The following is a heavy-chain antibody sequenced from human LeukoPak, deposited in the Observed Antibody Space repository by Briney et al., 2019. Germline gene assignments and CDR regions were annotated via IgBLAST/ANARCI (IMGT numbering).Heavy chain of an antibody. D-gene: IGHD1-26*01. Sequence: GGSLRLSCAASGFTVSSNYMSWVRQAPGKGLEWVSAISGSGGSTYYADSVKGRFTISRDNSKNTLYLQMNSLRAEDTAVYYCAKAPLVGATPFDYWGQGTLVTVSS. CDR2: ISGSGGST. CDR3: AKAPLVGATPFDY. V-gene: IGHV3-23*01. CDR1: GFTVSSNY. J-gene: IGHJ4*02.